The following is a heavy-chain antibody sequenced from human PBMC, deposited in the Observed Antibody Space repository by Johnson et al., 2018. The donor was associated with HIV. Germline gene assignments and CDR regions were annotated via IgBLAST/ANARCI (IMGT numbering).Heavy chain of an antibody. V-gene: IGHV3-30*02. D-gene: IGHD3-16*01. CDR3: ANTSPGWGSFGAFDI. CDR1: GFTFSNYG. J-gene: IGHJ3*02. CDR2: IRYDGNSK. Sequence: QVQLVESGGGVVQPGRSLRLSCAASGFTFSNYGMHWARQAPGKRLEWVAFIRYDGNSKYYADSVKGRFSVSRDNSKNTLYLQMNSLRAEDTAVYSCANTSPGWGSFGAFDIWGQGTMVTVSS.